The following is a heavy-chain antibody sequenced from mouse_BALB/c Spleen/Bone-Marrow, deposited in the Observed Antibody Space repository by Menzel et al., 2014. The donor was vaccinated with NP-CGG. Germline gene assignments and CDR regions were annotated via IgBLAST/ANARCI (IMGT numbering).Heavy chain of an antibody. Sequence: VQLQQSGAELARPGASVKMSCNASGYTFTSYTMHWVKQRPGQGLEWIGYINPSSGYTNYDQKFKDKATLTADKSSSTAYMQLSSLTSEDSAVYYCARSLRWYFDVWGAGTTVTVSS. J-gene: IGHJ1*01. V-gene: IGHV1-4*01. CDR2: INPSSGYT. CDR1: GYTFTSYT. D-gene: IGHD1-1*01. CDR3: ARSLRWYFDV.